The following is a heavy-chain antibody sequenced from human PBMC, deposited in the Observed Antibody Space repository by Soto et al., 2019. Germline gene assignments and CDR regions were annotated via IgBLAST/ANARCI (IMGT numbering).Heavy chain of an antibody. CDR3: AKAGSMVRGAPYYFSGMDV. Sequence: PGGSLRLSCAASGFTFSSYAMSWVRQAPGKGLEWVSAISGSGGSTYYADSVKGRFTISRDNSKNTLYLQMNSLRAEDTAVYYCAKAGSMVRGAPYYFSGMDVWGQGTTVTVSS. D-gene: IGHD3-10*01. V-gene: IGHV3-23*01. CDR2: ISGSGGST. J-gene: IGHJ6*02. CDR1: GFTFSSYA.